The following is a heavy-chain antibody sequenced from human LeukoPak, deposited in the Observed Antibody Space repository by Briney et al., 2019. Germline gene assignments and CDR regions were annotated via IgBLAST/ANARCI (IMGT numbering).Heavy chain of an antibody. CDR3: AREVRGDWFDP. CDR1: GGSISSYY. J-gene: IGHJ5*02. Sequence: ETLSLTCTVSGGSISSYYWSWVRQAPGKGLEWVSVIYSGGSTYYADSVKGRFTISRDNSKNTLYLQMNSLRAEDTAAYYCAREVRGDWFDPWGQGTLVTVSS. V-gene: IGHV3-53*01. CDR2: IYSGGST. D-gene: IGHD4-11*01.